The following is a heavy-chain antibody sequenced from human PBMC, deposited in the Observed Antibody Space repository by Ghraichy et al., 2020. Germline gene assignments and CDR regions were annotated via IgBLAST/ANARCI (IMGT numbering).Heavy chain of an antibody. CDR2: ISSSSSTI. Sequence: GSLRLSCAASGFTFSSYSMNWVRQAPGKGLEWVSYISSSSSTIYYADSVKGRFTISRDNAKNSMYLQMNSLRAEDTAVYYCARDLVFYDSSGYYEGYWGQGTLVTVSS. J-gene: IGHJ4*02. V-gene: IGHV3-48*01. CDR1: GFTFSSYS. CDR3: ARDLVFYDSSGYYEGY. D-gene: IGHD3-22*01.